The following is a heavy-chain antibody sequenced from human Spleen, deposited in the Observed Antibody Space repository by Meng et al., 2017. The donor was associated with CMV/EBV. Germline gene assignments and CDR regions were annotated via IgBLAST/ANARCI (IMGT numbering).Heavy chain of an antibody. Sequence: LSLTCPASGFSLSNYRKNWVRQAPGKGLQWVSYISSSSGHIYSADSVKGRFTISRDNAKNALYLQMNSLGAEDTAVYYCPREGIFPLSSYGMDVWGQGTTVTVSS. D-gene: IGHD2-15*01. J-gene: IGHJ6*02. CDR1: GFSLSNYR. CDR2: ISSSSGHI. V-gene: IGHV3-21*06. CDR3: PREGIFPLSSYGMDV.